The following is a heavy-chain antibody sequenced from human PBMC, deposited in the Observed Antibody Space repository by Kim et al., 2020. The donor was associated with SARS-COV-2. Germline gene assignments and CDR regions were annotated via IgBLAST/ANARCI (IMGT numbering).Heavy chain of an antibody. J-gene: IGHJ6*01. CDR3: DRADVRGPRPQFSYYAM. Sequence: GGSLRLSCVASGITIGDYSMTWTRQAPGKGLQWVSSINSGGNTIDYADSVKGRFTISRDNAKNTLHLQMNRLRAEDTAVYYCDRADVRGPRPQFSYYAM. CDR1: GITIGDYS. D-gene: IGHD3-10*01. V-gene: IGHV3-11*01. CDR2: INSGGNTI.